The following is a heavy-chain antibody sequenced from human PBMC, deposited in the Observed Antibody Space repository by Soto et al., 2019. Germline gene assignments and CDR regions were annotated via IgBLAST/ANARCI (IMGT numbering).Heavy chain of an antibody. CDR1: GGTFSSYT. CDR3: ARGGDGYNYYYYGMDV. CDR2: IIPILGIA. J-gene: IGHJ6*02. V-gene: IGHV1-69*02. Sequence: QVQLVQSGAEVKKPGSSVKVSCKASGGTFSSYTISWVRQAPGQGLEWMGRIIPILGIANYAQKFQGRVTITADKSTSTDYIELSSLRSDDTAVYYCARGGDGYNYYYYGMDVWGQGTTVTVSS. D-gene: IGHD3-16*01.